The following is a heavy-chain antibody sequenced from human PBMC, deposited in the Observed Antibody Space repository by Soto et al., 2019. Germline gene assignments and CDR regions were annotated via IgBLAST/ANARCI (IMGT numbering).Heavy chain of an antibody. J-gene: IGHJ6*02. D-gene: IGHD4-17*01. V-gene: IGHV3-30*18. CDR1: GFTFSSYG. CDR2: ISYDGSNK. Sequence: GGSLRLSCAASGFTFSSYGMHWVRQAPGKGLEWVAVISYDGSNKYYADSVKGRFTISRDNSKNTLYLQMNSLRAEDTAVYYCAKDSVPTGGMDVWGQGTTVTVSS. CDR3: AKDSVPTGGMDV.